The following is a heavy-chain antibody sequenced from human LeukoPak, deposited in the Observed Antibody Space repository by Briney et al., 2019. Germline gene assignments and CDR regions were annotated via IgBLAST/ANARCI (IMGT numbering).Heavy chain of an antibody. Sequence: GASLRLSCAASEITFSNAWMTWVRQDPGKGLEWVGRIYRRSYGETTDCGAPVTGRFTMSRDDLKNTLYLQMNSLKTEDTAVYYCTTYSSGSCPFWGQGTLVTVSS. J-gene: IGHJ4*02. V-gene: IGHV3-15*01. CDR1: EITFSNAW. D-gene: IGHD6-19*01. CDR2: IYRRSYGETT. CDR3: TTYSSGSCPF.